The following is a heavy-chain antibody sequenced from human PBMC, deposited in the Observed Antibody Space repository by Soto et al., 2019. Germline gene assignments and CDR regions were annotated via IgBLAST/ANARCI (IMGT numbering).Heavy chain of an antibody. CDR2: INPSGGST. V-gene: IGHV1-46*01. J-gene: IGHJ4*02. CDR3: ARVVTDSRGWYHFDY. CDR1: GYTFTSYH. Sequence: QVQLVQSGAEVKKSGASVEVSCKASGYTFTSYHMHWVRQAPGQGLEWMGLINPSGGSTTYAQKFQGRVTMTSDTSASTGYMELSSLSAEDTAVYYCARVVTDSRGWYHFDYWGQGTLVTVSS. D-gene: IGHD6-19*01.